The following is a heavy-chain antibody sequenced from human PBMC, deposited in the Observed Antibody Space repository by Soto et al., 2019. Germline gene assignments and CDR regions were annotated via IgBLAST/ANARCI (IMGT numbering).Heavy chain of an antibody. CDR2: IFPIFGTA. Sequence: QVQLVQSGAEVKKPGSSVKVSCKASGGTFSSYAISWVRQAPGQGLEWMGGIFPIFGTANYAQKFQGRVTITADESTSTAYMELSSLRSEDTAVYYCARRRLGYYYDSSGYPHPFDYWGQGTLVTVSS. CDR1: GGTFSSYA. D-gene: IGHD3-22*01. V-gene: IGHV1-69*01. CDR3: ARRRLGYYYDSSGYPHPFDY. J-gene: IGHJ4*02.